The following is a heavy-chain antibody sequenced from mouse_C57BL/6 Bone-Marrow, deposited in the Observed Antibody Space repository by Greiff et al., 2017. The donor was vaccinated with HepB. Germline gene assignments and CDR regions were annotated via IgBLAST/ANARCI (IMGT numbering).Heavy chain of an antibody. Sequence: VQLQQPGAELVRPGSSVKLSCKASGYTFTSYWMHWVKQRPIQGLEWIGNIDPSDSETHYNQKFKDKATLTVDKSSSTAYMQLSSLTSEDSAVYYCAREGLRRYYYAMDYWGQGTSVTVSS. CDR2: IDPSDSET. CDR1: GYTFTSYW. V-gene: IGHV1-52*01. D-gene: IGHD2-4*01. J-gene: IGHJ4*01. CDR3: AREGLRRYYYAMDY.